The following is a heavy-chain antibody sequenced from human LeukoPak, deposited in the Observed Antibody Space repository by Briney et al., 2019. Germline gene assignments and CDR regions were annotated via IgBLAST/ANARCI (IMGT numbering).Heavy chain of an antibody. Sequence: GGSLRLSCAASGFTFSSYWLSWVRQAPGKGLEWVTFILYDGSNKYYADSVKGRFTISRDNSKNTLYLQMNSLRAEDTAVYYCAKGGMADCSSTSCYPPFDYWGQGTLVTVSS. CDR1: GFTFSSYW. CDR2: ILYDGSNK. V-gene: IGHV3-30*02. J-gene: IGHJ4*02. D-gene: IGHD2-2*01. CDR3: AKGGMADCSSTSCYPPFDY.